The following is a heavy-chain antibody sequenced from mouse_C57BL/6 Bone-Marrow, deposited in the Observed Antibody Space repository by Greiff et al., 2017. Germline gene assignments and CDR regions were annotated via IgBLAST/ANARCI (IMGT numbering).Heavy chain of an antibody. D-gene: IGHD1-1*01. CDR2: IDPENGDT. CDR3: TTYYYGSSSLFAY. V-gene: IGHV14-4*01. CDR1: GFNIKDDY. J-gene: IGHJ3*01. Sequence: EVKLQQSGAELVRPGASVKLSCTASGFNIKDDYMHWVKQRPEQGLEWIGWIDPENGDTEYASKFQGKATITADTSSNTAYLQLSSLTSEDTAVYYCTTYYYGSSSLFAYWGQGTLVTVSA.